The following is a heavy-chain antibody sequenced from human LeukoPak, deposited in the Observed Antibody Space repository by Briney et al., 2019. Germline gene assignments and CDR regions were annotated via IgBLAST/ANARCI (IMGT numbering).Heavy chain of an antibody. D-gene: IGHD2-2*01. CDR1: GYTFTSYD. Sequence: ASVKVSCKASGYTFTSYDINWVRQAAGQGLEWRGWMNPQSSKVGYAQKFQGRLTMTWDTSISTAYMELSSLTSDDTAVYYCARIPQRVPHNWFDPWGQGTLVTVSS. CDR2: MNPQSSKV. J-gene: IGHJ5*02. V-gene: IGHV1-8*01. CDR3: ARIPQRVPHNWFDP.